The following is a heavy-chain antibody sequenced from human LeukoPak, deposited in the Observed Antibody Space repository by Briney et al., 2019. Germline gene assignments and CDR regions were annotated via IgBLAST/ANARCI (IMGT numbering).Heavy chain of an antibody. CDR3: ARSPDCSSTSCYPH. V-gene: IGHV3-21*01. CDR1: GFTFSSYS. J-gene: IGHJ4*02. Sequence: GGSLRLSCAASGFTFSSYSMNWVRQAPGKGLEWDSSISSSSSYIYYADSVKGRYTISRDNAKNSLYLQMNSLRAEDTAVYYCARSPDCSSTSCYPHWGQGTLVTVSS. D-gene: IGHD2-2*01. CDR2: ISSSSSYI.